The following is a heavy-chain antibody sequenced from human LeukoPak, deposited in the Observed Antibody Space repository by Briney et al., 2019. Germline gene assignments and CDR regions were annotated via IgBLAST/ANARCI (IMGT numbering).Heavy chain of an antibody. Sequence: ASVKVSCKASGYTFTSYYMHWVRQAPGQGLEWMGIINPSGGSTSYAQKFQGRVTTTRDTSTSTVYMELSSLRSEDTAVYYCARWTKGYCSSTSCPPLYYGMDVWGQGTTVTVSS. J-gene: IGHJ6*02. V-gene: IGHV1-46*01. D-gene: IGHD2-2*01. CDR1: GYTFTSYY. CDR3: ARWTKGYCSSTSCPPLYYGMDV. CDR2: INPSGGST.